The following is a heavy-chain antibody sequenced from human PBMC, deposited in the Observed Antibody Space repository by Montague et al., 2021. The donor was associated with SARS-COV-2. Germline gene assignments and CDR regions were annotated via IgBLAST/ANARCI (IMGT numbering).Heavy chain of an antibody. D-gene: IGHD3-9*01. V-gene: IGHV3-74*01. CDR1: GFTFGNYW. CDR2: ISTDGSTT. Sequence: LRLSCAASGFTFGNYWMHWVRQAPGKGLVWVSRISTDGSTTTYADSVKGRFTISRDNAKNTLYLQMNSLRAEDTAVYYCVRVNYDILTDYYFLDYWGQGTLVTVSS. CDR3: VRVNYDILTDYYFLDY. J-gene: IGHJ4*02.